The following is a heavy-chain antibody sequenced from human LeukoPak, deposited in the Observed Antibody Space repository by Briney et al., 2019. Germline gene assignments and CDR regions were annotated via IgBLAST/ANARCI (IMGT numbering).Heavy chain of an antibody. CDR1: GFTFSSYA. CDR3: AKGGGSSWYGNYYFDY. Sequence: GGSLRLSCAASGFTFSSYAMSWVRQAPGKGLEWVSTISGSGGSTSYADPVKGRFTISRDNSKNTLWLQMNSLRAEDTAVYYCAKGGGSSWYGNYYFDYWGQGTLVTVSS. D-gene: IGHD6-13*01. CDR2: ISGSGGST. V-gene: IGHV3-23*01. J-gene: IGHJ4*02.